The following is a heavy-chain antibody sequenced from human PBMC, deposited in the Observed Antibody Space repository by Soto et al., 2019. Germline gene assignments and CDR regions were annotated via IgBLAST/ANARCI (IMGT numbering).Heavy chain of an antibody. CDR2: ISYDGSNK. CDR3: AKDPYKSPTYYFDY. J-gene: IGHJ4*02. CDR1: GFTFSSYG. D-gene: IGHD1-1*01. V-gene: IGHV3-30*18. Sequence: GGSLRLSCAASGFTFSSYGMHWVRQAPGKGLEWVAVISYDGSNKYYADSVKGRFTISRDNSKNTLYLQMNSLRAEDTAVYYCAKDPYKSPTYYFDYWGQGTLVTVSS.